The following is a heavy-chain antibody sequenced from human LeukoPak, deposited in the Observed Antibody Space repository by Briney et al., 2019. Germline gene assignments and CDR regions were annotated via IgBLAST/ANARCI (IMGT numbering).Heavy chain of an antibody. D-gene: IGHD3-10*01. CDR1: GFSFSWSW. CDR3: TTADGAV. J-gene: IGHJ4*02. Sequence: PGGSLRLSCAASGFSFSWSWMTWRRQAPGKGLESVANIREDGTVTSYVDSVRGRLTISRDNAKNSLFLHMSSLRVEDMAVYYCTTADGAVWGQGTVVIVSS. CDR2: IREDGTVT. V-gene: IGHV3-7*01.